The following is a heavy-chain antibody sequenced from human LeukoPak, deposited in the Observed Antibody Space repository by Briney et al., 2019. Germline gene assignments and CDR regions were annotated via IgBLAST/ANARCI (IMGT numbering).Heavy chain of an antibody. D-gene: IGHD6-19*01. V-gene: IGHV3-9*01. J-gene: IGHJ4*02. CDR1: GFTFDDYA. CDR2: ISWNSGSI. CDR3: AKGYSSGWYYFDY. Sequence: GGSLRLSCAGSGFTFDDYAMHWVRQAPGKGLEWVSGISWNSGSIGYADSVKGRFTISRDNAKNSLYLQMNSLRAEDTALYYCAKGYSSGWYYFDYWGQGTLVTVSS.